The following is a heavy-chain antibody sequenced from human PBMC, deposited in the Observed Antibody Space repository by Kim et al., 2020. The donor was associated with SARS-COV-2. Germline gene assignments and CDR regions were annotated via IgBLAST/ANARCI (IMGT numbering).Heavy chain of an antibody. CDR2: MNPNSGNT. Sequence: ASVKVSCKASGYTFTSYDINWVRQATGQGLEWMGWMNPNSGNTGYAQKFQGRVTMTRDTSISTAYMELSSLISEDTALYFCARNLYCSGGSCYSRPTPYVFWGQGTLVTVSS. CDR3: ARNLYCSGGSCYSRPTPYVF. V-gene: IGHV1-8*01. D-gene: IGHD2-15*01. J-gene: IGHJ4*02. CDR1: GYTFTSYD.